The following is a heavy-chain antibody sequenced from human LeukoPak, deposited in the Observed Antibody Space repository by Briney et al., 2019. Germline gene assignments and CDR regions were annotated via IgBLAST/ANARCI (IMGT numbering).Heavy chain of an antibody. CDR1: GFTFSNFG. Sequence: GGSLRLSCAASGFTFSNFGMNWVPQAPGKGLEWVSYISSISPYIYYADSVKGRFTISRDDAENSLYLQMNSLRAEDSAVYYCARDWRDQLLHPYYFDYWGQGALVTVSS. CDR2: ISSISPYI. J-gene: IGHJ4*02. V-gene: IGHV3-21*06. D-gene: IGHD1-1*01. CDR3: ARDWRDQLLHPYYFDY.